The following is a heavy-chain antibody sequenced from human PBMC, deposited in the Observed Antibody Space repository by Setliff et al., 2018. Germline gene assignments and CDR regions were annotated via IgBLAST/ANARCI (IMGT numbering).Heavy chain of an antibody. CDR2: VYYSGYT. V-gene: IGHV4-39*07. Sequence: LSLTCNVSGGSVSSTSHYWGWIRQPPGKGMEWIGSVYYSGYTYYNPSLQSRVTISVDMSKNQFSMKLTSVTAADTAVYYCARADFTMIQGVLGLWGQGTRVTVPQ. CDR1: GGSVSSTSHY. CDR3: ARADFTMIQGVLGL. J-gene: IGHJ1*01. D-gene: IGHD3-10*01.